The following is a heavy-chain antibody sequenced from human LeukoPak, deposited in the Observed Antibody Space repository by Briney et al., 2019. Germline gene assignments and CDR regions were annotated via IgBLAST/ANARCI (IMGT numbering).Heavy chain of an antibody. CDR1: GYIFTPYY. J-gene: IGHJ4*02. CDR3: ASYPRYVSSPPFDY. Sequence: DSVKVSCKASGYIFTPYYMHWVRQAPGQGFEWMGWINPNTGDTSYAQKFQGRVTMTRDTTISTAYMDLSSLTSDDAAVYYCASYPRYVSSPPFDYWGQGTQVSVSS. CDR2: INPNTGDT. V-gene: IGHV1-2*02. D-gene: IGHD2-15*01.